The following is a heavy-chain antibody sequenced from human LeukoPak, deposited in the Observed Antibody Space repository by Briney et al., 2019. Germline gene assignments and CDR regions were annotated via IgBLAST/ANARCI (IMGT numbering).Heavy chain of an antibody. Sequence: GSLRLSCAASGFTFSSYWMHWVRQAPGKGLEGVSSISSSSSYIYYADSVKGRFTISRDNAKNSLYLQMNSLRAEDTAVYYCARDRAYYYGSGSYEFDYWGQGTLVTVSS. CDR2: ISSSSSYI. CDR3: ARDRAYYYGSGSYEFDY. CDR1: GFTFSSYW. J-gene: IGHJ4*02. D-gene: IGHD3-10*01. V-gene: IGHV3-21*01.